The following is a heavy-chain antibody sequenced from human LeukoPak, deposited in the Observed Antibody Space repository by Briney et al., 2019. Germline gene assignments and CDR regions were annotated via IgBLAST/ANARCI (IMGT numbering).Heavy chain of an antibody. Sequence: GASVKVSCKASGYTFTGYYMHWVRQAPGQGLGWMGWINPNSGGTNYAQKFQGRVTMTRDTSISTAYMELSRLRSDDTAVYYCTRDVPAAGRALDYWGQGTLVTVSS. CDR3: TRDVPAAGRALDY. J-gene: IGHJ4*02. D-gene: IGHD6-13*01. V-gene: IGHV1-2*02. CDR1: GYTFTGYY. CDR2: INPNSGGT.